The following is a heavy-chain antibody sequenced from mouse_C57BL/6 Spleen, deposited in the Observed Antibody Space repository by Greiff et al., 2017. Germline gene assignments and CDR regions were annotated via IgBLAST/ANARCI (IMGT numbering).Heavy chain of an antibody. CDR3: ARLITTVVAIDY. CDR1: GFTFSSYA. D-gene: IGHD1-1*01. J-gene: IGHJ2*01. V-gene: IGHV5-4*03. Sequence: DVKLVESGGGLVKPGGSLKLSCAASGFTFSSYAMSWVRQTPEKRLEWVATISDGGSYTYYTDNVKGRFTISRDNAKNNLYLQMSHLKSEDTAMYYCARLITTVVAIDYWGQGTTLTVSS. CDR2: ISDGGSYT.